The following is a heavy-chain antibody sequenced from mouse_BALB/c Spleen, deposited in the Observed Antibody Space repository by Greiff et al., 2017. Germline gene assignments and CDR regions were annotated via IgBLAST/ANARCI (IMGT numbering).Heavy chain of an antibody. D-gene: IGHD2-2*01. Sequence: VQLQQSGPELVKPGASVKISCKASGYTFTDYNMHWVKQSHGKSLEWIGYIYPYNGGTGYNQKFKSKATLTVDNSSSTAYMELRSLTSEDSAVYYCARSRDGYDENFPYWGQGTLVTVSA. CDR1: GYTFTDYN. CDR3: ARSRDGYDENFPY. V-gene: IGHV1S29*02. CDR2: IYPYNGGT. J-gene: IGHJ3*01.